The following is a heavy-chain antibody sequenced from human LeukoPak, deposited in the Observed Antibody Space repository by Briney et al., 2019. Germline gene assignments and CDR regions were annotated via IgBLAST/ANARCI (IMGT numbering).Heavy chain of an antibody. V-gene: IGHV3-30-3*01. CDR1: GFTFSSYA. Sequence: GGSLRLSCAASGFTFSSYAMHWVRQAPGKGLEWVAVISYDGSNKYYADSVKGRFTISRDNSKNTLYLQMNSLRAEDTAVYYCARAPSYYYDSSGYGNYFDYWGQGTLVTVSS. CDR2: ISYDGSNK. J-gene: IGHJ4*02. D-gene: IGHD3-22*01. CDR3: ARAPSYYYDSSGYGNYFDY.